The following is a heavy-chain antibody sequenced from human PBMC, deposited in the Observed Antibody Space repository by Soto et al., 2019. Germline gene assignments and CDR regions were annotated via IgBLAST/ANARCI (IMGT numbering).Heavy chain of an antibody. CDR2: INPNSGGT. V-gene: IGHV1-2*02. D-gene: IGHD3-16*01. J-gene: IGHJ3*02. CDR3: ARDRGGPDAFDI. CDR1: GYSFTAYY. Sequence: ASVKVSCKASGYSFTAYYMHWVRQAPGQGTEWMGWINPNSGGTNYAQKFQGRVTMTRDKSISTAYMDLSRLRSDDTAVYYCARDRGGPDAFDIWGQGTMVTVSS.